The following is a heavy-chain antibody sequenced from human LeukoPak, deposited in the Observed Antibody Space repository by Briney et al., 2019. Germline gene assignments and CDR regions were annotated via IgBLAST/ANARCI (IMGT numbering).Heavy chain of an antibody. CDR1: GDPISRYGDYSNYK. Sequence: PSETLSLTCTVSGDPISRYGDYSNYKWTWIRQTPGKGLEWIGYIYYSGSTNYNPSLKSRVTISVDTSKNQFSLKLTSVTAADTALYYCAREYSGFDYWGQGTLVTVSS. V-gene: IGHV4-61*01. D-gene: IGHD5-12*01. CDR2: IYYSGST. CDR3: AREYSGFDY. J-gene: IGHJ4*02.